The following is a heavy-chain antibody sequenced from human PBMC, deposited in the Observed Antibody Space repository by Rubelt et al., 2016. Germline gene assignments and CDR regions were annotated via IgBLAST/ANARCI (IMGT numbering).Heavy chain of an antibody. CDR1: GFTVSSNY. V-gene: IGHV3-53*04. CDR3: ARSSAEVEDY. CDR2: IYSGGST. Sequence: EVQLVESGGGLIQPGGSLRLSCAASGFTVSSNYMSWVRQAPGKGLEWVSVIYSGGSTYYADSVKGRFTISRHNSKNTRYLQMNSLGAEDTAVYYCARSSAEVEDYWGQGTLVTVSS. J-gene: IGHJ4*02. D-gene: IGHD1-26*01.